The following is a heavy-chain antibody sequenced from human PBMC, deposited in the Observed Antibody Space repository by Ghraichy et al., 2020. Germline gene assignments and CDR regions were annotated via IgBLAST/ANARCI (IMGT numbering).Heavy chain of an antibody. CDR2: IYHSGST. J-gene: IGHJ6*02. V-gene: IGHV4-38-2*01. D-gene: IGHD2-2*01. CDR1: GYSISSGYY. CDR3: ARLVVVPASWVDV. Sequence: SETLSLTCAVSGYSISSGYYWGWIRQPPGKGLEWIGSIYHSGSTYYNPSLKSRVTISVDTSKNQFSLKLSSVTAADTAVYYCARLVVVPASWVDVWGQGTTVTVSS.